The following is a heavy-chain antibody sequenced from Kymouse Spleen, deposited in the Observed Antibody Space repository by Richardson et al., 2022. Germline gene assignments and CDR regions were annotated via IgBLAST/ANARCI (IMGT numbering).Heavy chain of an antibody. CDR3: ARLLGYCTNGVCYTLFDY. V-gene: IGHV5-51*01. CDR1: GYSFTSYW. Sequence: EVQLVQSGAEVKKPGESLKISCKGSGYSFTSYWIGWVRQMPGKGLEWMGIIYPGDSDTRYSPSFQGQVTISADKSISTAYLQWSSLKASDTAMYYCARLLGYCTNGVCYTLFDYWGQGTLVTVSS. D-gene: IGHD2-8*01. CDR2: IYPGDSDT. J-gene: IGHJ4*02.